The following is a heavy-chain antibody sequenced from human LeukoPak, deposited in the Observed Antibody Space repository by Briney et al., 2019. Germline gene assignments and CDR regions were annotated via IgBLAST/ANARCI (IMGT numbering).Heavy chain of an antibody. V-gene: IGHV3-21*01. CDR3: ARDRGSSGWQNWFDP. CDR2: ISSSSSYI. Sequence: GGSLRLSCAPSRFTFSSYSKNWVRQAPGKGLEWVSSISSSSSYIYYADSVKGRFTISRDKAKNSLYLQMNSLRAEDTAVYYCARDRGSSGWQNWFDPWGQGTLVTVSS. D-gene: IGHD6-19*01. J-gene: IGHJ5*02. CDR1: RFTFSSYS.